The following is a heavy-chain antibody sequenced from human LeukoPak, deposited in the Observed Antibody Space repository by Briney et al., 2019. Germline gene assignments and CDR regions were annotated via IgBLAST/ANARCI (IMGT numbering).Heavy chain of an antibody. J-gene: IGHJ4*02. CDR3: ATGGDSSSYARFDY. CDR2: NYYSGST. Sequence: KPSETLPLTCTVSGGSISSHYWSWIRQPPGKGLEWIGYNYYSGSTNYNPSLKSRVTISVDTSKNQFSLKLSSVTAADTAVYYCATGGDSSSYARFDYWGQGTLVTVSS. D-gene: IGHD6-6*01. CDR1: GGSISSHY. V-gene: IGHV4-59*11.